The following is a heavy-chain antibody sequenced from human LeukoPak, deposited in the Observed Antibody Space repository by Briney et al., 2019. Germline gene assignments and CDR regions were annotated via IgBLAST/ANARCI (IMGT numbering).Heavy chain of an antibody. V-gene: IGHV2-5*02. Sequence: SGPTLVKPTQTLTLTCTFSAFSLTTSGVGVGWIRQPPGKALEWLALIYWDDDERYSPSLKSRLIITKDTSKNQVVLTMTNMDPVDTATYYCAQWRRNWFDPWGQGTLVTVSS. CDR1: AFSLTTSGVG. J-gene: IGHJ5*02. CDR2: IYWDDDE. D-gene: IGHD3-3*01. CDR3: AQWRRNWFDP.